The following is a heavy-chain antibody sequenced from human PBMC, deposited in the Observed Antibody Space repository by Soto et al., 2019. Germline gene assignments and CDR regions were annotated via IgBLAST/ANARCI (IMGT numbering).Heavy chain of an antibody. J-gene: IGHJ3*02. CDR2: ISGSGGST. V-gene: IGHV3-23*01. D-gene: IGHD2-2*01. CDR1: GVPFTSYA. Sequence: LXLSGAASGVPFTSYAMSWVLHAPGKGLEWVSAISGSGGSTYYADSVKGRFTISRDNSKNTLYLQMNSLRAEDTAVYYCAKDLVAGYCSSTSCLPDAFEIWGQGTMVTVSS. CDR3: AKDLVAGYCSSTSCLPDAFEI.